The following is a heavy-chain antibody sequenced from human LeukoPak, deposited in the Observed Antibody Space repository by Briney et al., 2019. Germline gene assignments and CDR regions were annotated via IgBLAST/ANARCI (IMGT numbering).Heavy chain of an antibody. CDR1: GFTFDDYA. D-gene: IGHD2-21*02. V-gene: IGHV3-9*01. J-gene: IGHJ3*02. CDR2: ISWNSGSI. CDR3: ARGLVTAPRSTLDI. Sequence: PGRSLRLSCAASGFTFDDYAMHWVRQAPGKGLEWVSGISWNSGSIGYADSVKGRFTISRDNAKNSLYLQMNSLRVEDTAIYYCARGLVTAPRSTLDIWGQGTKVTVAS.